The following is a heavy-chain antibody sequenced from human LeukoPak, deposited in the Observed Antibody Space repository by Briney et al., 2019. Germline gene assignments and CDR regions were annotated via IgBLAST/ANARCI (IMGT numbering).Heavy chain of an antibody. V-gene: IGHV3-30*02. CDR1: GINVRSSG. D-gene: IGHD6-13*01. CDR2: IQNDGSDK. J-gene: IGHJ4*02. CDR3: AREGGRAAPGRFDY. Sequence: GGSLRLSCAASGINVRSSGMHWVRQAPGKGLEWVTFIQNDGSDKSYAASVQGRFTISRDNSKNTVYLHMNSLRADDTTLYYCAREGGRAAPGRFDYWGQGTLVTVSS.